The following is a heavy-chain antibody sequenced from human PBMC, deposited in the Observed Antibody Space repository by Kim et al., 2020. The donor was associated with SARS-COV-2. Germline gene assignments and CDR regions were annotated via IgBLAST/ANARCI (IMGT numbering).Heavy chain of an antibody. Sequence: CAGSVKGRFTISGDSAKNTLDLQMNGLRAENTAVYYCAKDPRIAVAGNDYWGQGTLVTVSS. D-gene: IGHD6-19*01. V-gene: IGHV3-23*01. CDR3: AKDPRIAVAGNDY. J-gene: IGHJ4*02.